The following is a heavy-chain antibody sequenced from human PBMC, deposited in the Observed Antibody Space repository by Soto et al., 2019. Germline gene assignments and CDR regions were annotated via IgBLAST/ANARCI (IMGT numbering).Heavy chain of an antibody. CDR3: AREAAAGTLYWFDP. V-gene: IGHV1-2*04. CDR2: INPNSGGT. CDR1: GYTFTGYY. D-gene: IGHD6-13*01. J-gene: IGHJ5*02. Sequence: ASVKVSCDASGYTFTGYYMHWVRQAPGQGLEWMGWINPNSGGTNYAQKFQGWVTMTRDTSISTAYMELSRLRSDDTAVYYCAREAAAGTLYWFDPWGQGTLVTVSP.